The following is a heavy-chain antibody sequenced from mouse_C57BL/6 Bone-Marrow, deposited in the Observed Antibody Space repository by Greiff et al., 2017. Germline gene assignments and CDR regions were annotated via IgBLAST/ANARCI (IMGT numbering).Heavy chain of an antibody. Sequence: EVKLMESGGGLVKPGGSLKLSCAASGFTFSSYAMSWVRQTPEKRLEWVATISDGGSYTYYPDNVKGRFTISRDNAKNNLYLQMSHLKSEDTAMYYGARDNSSSPHYFDYWGQGTTLTVSS. J-gene: IGHJ2*01. CDR2: ISDGGSYT. D-gene: IGHD3-2*02. CDR1: GFTFSSYA. V-gene: IGHV5-4*01. CDR3: ARDNSSSPHYFDY.